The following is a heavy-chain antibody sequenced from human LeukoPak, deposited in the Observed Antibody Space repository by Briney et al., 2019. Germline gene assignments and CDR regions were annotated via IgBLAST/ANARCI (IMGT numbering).Heavy chain of an antibody. CDR2: ISGSGGST. J-gene: IGHJ5*02. Sequence: GGTLRLSCAASGFTFSSYGMSWVRQAPGKGLEWVSAISGSGGSTYYADSVKGRFTISRDNSKNTLYLQMNSLRAEDTAVYYCAKDPGYSFHNWFDPWGQGTLVTVSS. D-gene: IGHD5-18*01. CDR1: GFTFSSYG. V-gene: IGHV3-23*01. CDR3: AKDPGYSFHNWFDP.